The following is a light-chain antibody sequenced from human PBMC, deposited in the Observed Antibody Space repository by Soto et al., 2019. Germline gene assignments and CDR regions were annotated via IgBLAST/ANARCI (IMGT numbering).Light chain of an antibody. J-gene: IGKJ1*01. Sequence: DIQMTQSPSSLSASVADRVTITCRASQSIRRSLNWYQQKPGKAPKLLIYAASSLQSGVPSRFSGSGYGTDFTLTITSLQSEDFAIYYCQQSYSSPRTFGQGTKVEIK. CDR1: QSIRRS. V-gene: IGKV1-39*01. CDR2: AAS. CDR3: QQSYSSPRT.